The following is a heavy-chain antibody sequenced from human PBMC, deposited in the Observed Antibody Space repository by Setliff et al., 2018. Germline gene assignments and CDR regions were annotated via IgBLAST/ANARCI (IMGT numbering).Heavy chain of an antibody. J-gene: IGHJ6*03. V-gene: IGHV4-39*01. CDR3: ARQKYWSGYYGEGYYYYMDV. CDR2: INYSGRS. D-gene: IGHD3-3*01. CDR1: GGTITGSSDY. Sequence: PSETLSLTCSVSGGTITGSSDYWGWVRQPPGEGLAWIGSINYSGRSHYDPSLRSRVAIFMDMSKNQYSLTLSSVTAADTALYFCARQKYWSGYYGEGYYYYMDVWGKGTTVTVSS.